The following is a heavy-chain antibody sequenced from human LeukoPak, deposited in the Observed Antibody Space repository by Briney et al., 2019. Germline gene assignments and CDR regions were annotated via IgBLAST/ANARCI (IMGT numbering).Heavy chain of an antibody. J-gene: IGHJ3*02. V-gene: IGHV4-59*12. D-gene: IGHD3-22*01. CDR1: GGSISSYY. CDR2: IYYSGST. Sequence: PSETLSLTCTVSGGSISSYYWSRIRQPPGKGLEWIGYIYYSGSTNYNPSLKSRVTISVDTSKNQFSLKLSSVTAADTAVYYCARDHYYDSSGPRYAFDIWGQGTMVTVSS. CDR3: ARDHYYDSSGPRYAFDI.